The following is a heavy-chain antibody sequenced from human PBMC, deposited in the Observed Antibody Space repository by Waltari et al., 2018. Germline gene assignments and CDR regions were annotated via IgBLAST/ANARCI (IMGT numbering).Heavy chain of an antibody. Sequence: QLQESGPGLVKPSGTLSLTCGCSGDSMSSTYCLSWVRQPPGKGLEWIGQVRGDGRTNYNPSFASRVTVSLDTYNNQFSLMVTSATAADTAVYYCARDRGRGLYLDSWGPGTLVTVSP. CDR1: GDSMSSTYC. CDR2: VRGDGRT. D-gene: IGHD2-15*01. CDR3: ARDRGRGLYLDS. J-gene: IGHJ4*02. V-gene: IGHV4-4*02.